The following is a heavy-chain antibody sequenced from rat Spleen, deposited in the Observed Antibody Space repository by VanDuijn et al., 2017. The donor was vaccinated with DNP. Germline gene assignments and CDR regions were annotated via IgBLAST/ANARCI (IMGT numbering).Heavy chain of an antibody. J-gene: IGHJ2*01. V-gene: IGHV3-1*01. CDR2: INYSGST. CDR3: TRERRITVATTDYFDY. D-gene: IGHD1-3*01. Sequence: DVQLQESGPGLVKPSQSLSLTCSVTDYSLTSNYWGWIRKFPGNKMEWMGYINYSGSTGHNPSLKSRISINRDKSKNQFFMQLNSVTTEDAATYHCTRERRITVATTDYFDYWGQGVMVTVSS. CDR1: DYSLTSNY.